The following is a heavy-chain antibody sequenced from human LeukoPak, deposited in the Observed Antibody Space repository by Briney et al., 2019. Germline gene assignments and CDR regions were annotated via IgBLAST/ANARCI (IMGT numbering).Heavy chain of an antibody. V-gene: IGHV4-39*01. CDR3: ASIPPFWSGYYDNWFDP. CDR1: GGSISTSRYY. CDR2: IYYSGST. Sequence: SETLSLTCTVSGGSISTSRYYWGWIRQPPGKGLEWIGSIYYSGSTYYNPSLKSRVTISVDTSKNQFSLKLSSVTAADTAVYYCASIPPFWSGYYDNWFDPWGQGTLVTVSS. D-gene: IGHD3-3*01. J-gene: IGHJ5*02.